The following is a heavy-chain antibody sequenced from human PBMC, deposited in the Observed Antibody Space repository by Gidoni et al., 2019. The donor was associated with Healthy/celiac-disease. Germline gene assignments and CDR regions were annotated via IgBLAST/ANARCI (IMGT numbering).Heavy chain of an antibody. CDR3: ASPLYGALDY. CDR2: IIPILGIA. D-gene: IGHD4-17*01. Sequence: QVQLVQSGAEVKKPGSSVKVACTAAGGTFSSYTNSWVRQAPGQGLEWMGRIIPILGIANYAQKFQGRVTITADKSTSTAYMELSSLRSEDTAVYSCASPLYGALDYWGQGTLVTVSS. V-gene: IGHV1-69*02. J-gene: IGHJ4*02. CDR1: GGTFSSYT.